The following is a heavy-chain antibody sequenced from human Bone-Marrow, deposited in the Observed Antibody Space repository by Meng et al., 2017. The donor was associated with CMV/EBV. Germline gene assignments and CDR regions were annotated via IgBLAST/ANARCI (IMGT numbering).Heavy chain of an antibody. J-gene: IGHJ4*02. CDR3: ARKFCAFGSCFDY. CDR1: GFTFSSYW. V-gene: IGHV3-74*01. D-gene: IGHD2-15*01. CDR2: INSDGSST. Sequence: GESLKISCAASGFTFSSYWMHWVRQAPGKGLVWVSRINSDGSSTSYADSVKGRFTISRDNAKNTLYLQMNSLRAEDTAVYYCARKFCAFGSCFDYWGQGTLVTVSS.